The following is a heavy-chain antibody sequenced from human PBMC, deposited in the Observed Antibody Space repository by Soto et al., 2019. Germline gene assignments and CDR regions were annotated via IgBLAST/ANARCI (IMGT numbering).Heavy chain of an antibody. CDR3: ARVQGSGVPLDF. J-gene: IGHJ4*02. V-gene: IGHV4-31*01. CDR2: IYYTGNT. CDR1: GGSISSGGYY. Sequence: QVQLQESGPGLVKPSQTLSLTCTVSGGSISSGGYYWSWIRQHPGKGLEWIGHIYYTGNTYYNPSLKSHVTISVDTSRNQFSLMVKSVTAADTAVYYCARVQGSGVPLDFWGQGALVTVSS. D-gene: IGHD3-10*01.